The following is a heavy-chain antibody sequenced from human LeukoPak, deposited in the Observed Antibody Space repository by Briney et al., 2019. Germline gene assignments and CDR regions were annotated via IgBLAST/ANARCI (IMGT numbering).Heavy chain of an antibody. J-gene: IGHJ5*02. D-gene: IGHD3-3*01. V-gene: IGHV1-2*02. CDR1: GYTFTDNY. CDR3: AREGIKIFGGWAPFDP. CDR2: INPLSGGP. Sequence: ASVKVSCKASGYTFTDNYIHWVRQAPGQGLEWMGWINPLSGGPMYAQKFQGRVTMTRDTSLSTAYIELNGLKSDDTAIYYCAREGIKIFGGWAPFDPWGQGTLVTVSS.